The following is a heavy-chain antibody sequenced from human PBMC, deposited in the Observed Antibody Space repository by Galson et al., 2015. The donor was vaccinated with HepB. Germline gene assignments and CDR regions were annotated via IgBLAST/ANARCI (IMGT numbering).Heavy chain of an antibody. D-gene: IGHD1-26*01. CDR3: AREGELFDSYYYYGMDV. Sequence: SLRLSCAASGFTFSSYGMHWVRQAPGKGLEWVAVIWYDGSNKYYADSVKGRFTISRDNSKNTLYLQMNSLRAEDTAVYYCAREGELFDSYYYYGMDVWGQGTTVTVSS. CDR1: GFTFSSYG. CDR2: IWYDGSNK. J-gene: IGHJ6*02. V-gene: IGHV3-33*01.